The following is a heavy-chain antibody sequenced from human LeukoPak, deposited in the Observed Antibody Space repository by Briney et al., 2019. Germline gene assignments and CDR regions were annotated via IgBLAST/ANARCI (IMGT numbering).Heavy chain of an antibody. Sequence: SETLSLTCTVSGGSISSYYWSWIRQPAGKGLEWIGRIYTSGTTHYNPSLKSRVTMSVDTSKNQFSLKLSSVTAADTAVYYCARVKVAATWFDPWGQGTLVTVSS. CDR3: ARVKVAATWFDP. CDR1: GGSISSYY. CDR2: IYTSGTT. J-gene: IGHJ5*02. D-gene: IGHD2-15*01. V-gene: IGHV4-4*07.